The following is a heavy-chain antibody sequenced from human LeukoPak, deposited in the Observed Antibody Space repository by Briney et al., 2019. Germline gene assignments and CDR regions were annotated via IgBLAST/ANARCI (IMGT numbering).Heavy chain of an antibody. CDR1: GFTFSDHF. V-gene: IGHV3-72*01. CDR3: ASIRGTLGY. J-gene: IGHJ4*02. Sequence: GGSLRLSCAASGFTFSDHFMNWVRQAPGKGLEWVGRIKNKANSYITQYAASMEGRFTISRDDSKNSLYLQMSSLKTEDTAMYYCASIRGTLGYWGQGTVVAVPT. CDR2: IKNKANSYIT. D-gene: IGHD1-26*01.